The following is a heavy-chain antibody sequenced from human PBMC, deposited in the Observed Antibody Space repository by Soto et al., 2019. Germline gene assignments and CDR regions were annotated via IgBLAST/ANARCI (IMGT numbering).Heavy chain of an antibody. CDR1: GGSFRGYY. CDR2: INHRGST. Sequence: QVQLQQWGAGLLKPSETLSLTCAVYGGSFRGYYWSWIRQPTGKGLEWIGEINHRGSTNYNPSVKSRFTISVDTSKNQFSLKLNSVTAADTAVYYCARGSRMKIPAASGRDYYYHGLDVWGQGTEVTVYS. J-gene: IGHJ6*02. V-gene: IGHV4-34*01. CDR3: ARGSRMKIPAASGRDYYYHGLDV. D-gene: IGHD6-25*01.